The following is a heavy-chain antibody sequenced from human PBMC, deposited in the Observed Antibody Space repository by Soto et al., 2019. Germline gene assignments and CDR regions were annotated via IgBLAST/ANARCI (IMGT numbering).Heavy chain of an antibody. J-gene: IGHJ4*02. D-gene: IGHD1-26*01. CDR2: ISYDGSNK. CDR1: GFTFSSYG. CDR3: ASHIVGANNY. V-gene: IGHV3-30*03. Sequence: GGSLRLSCAASGFTFSSYGMHWVRQAPGKGLEWVAVISYDGSNKYYADSVKGRFTISRDNSKNTLYLQMNSLRAEDTAVYCCASHIVGANNYWGQGTLVTVSS.